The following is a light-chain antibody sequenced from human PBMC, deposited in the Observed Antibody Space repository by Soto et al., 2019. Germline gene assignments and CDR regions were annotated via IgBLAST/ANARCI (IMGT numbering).Light chain of an antibody. V-gene: IGLV1-40*01. Sequence: QSVLTQPPSVSGAPGQRVTISCTGSSSNIGAGYDVHWYQQLPGTAPKLLIFDNNNRPSGVPDRFSGSKSDTSASLAITGLLAEDEADYYCQSYDSSLSGYVFGTGTKVTVL. CDR2: DNN. J-gene: IGLJ1*01. CDR3: QSYDSSLSGYV. CDR1: SSNIGAGYD.